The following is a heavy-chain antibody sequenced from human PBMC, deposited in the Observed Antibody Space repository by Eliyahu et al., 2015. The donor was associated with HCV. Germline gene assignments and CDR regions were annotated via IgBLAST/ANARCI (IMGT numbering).Heavy chain of an antibody. CDR1: GFTFGHAW. CDR3: TTEAYCASSFCPGAFDN. J-gene: IGHJ4*02. CDR2: IKNKDGGGAT. Sequence: EVQLVQSGGGLVKPGGSLXLSCAASGFTFGHAWVNWVRPAPGKGLEWVGRIKNKDGGGATDYPVSVKGRFTISRDDSKNTVDLQMNSLKIEDTAVYYCTTEAYCASSFCPGAFDNWGQGALVTVSS. D-gene: IGHD2-21*01. V-gene: IGHV3-15*01.